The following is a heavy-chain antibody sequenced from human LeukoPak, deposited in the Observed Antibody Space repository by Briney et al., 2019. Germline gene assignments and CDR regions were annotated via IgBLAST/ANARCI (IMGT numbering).Heavy chain of an antibody. CDR1: GFTFSSYS. CDR3: ARKDGDWADYYYYGMDV. D-gene: IGHD4-17*01. CDR2: ISSSSSYI. Sequence: GGSLRLSRAASGFTFSSYSMNWVRQAPGKGLEWVSSISSSSSYIYYADSVKGRFTISRDNAKNSLYLQMNSLRAEDTAVYYCARKDGDWADYYYYGMDVWGQGTTVTVSS. V-gene: IGHV3-21*01. J-gene: IGHJ6*02.